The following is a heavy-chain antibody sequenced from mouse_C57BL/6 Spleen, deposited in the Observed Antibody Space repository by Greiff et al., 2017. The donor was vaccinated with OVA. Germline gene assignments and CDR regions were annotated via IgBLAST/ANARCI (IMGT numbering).Heavy chain of an antibody. D-gene: IGHD4-1*01. V-gene: IGHV1-50*01. J-gene: IGHJ4*01. CDR2: IDPSDSYT. Sequence: VQLQQPGAELVKPGASVKLSCKASGYTFTSYWMQWVKQRPGQGLEWIGEIDPSDSYTNYNQKFKGKATVTVDTSSSTAYMQLSSLTSEDSAVYDCARKSNWDVDYYAMDYWGQGTSVTVSS. CDR1: GYTFTSYW. CDR3: ARKSNWDVDYYAMDY.